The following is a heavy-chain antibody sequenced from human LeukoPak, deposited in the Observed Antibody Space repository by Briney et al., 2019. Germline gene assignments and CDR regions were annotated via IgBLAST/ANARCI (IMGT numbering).Heavy chain of an antibody. J-gene: IGHJ6*02. CDR1: GGSFSGYY. V-gene: IGHV4-4*07. CDR3: ARDLPAAMYYYYGMDV. Sequence: SETLSLTCAVYGGSFSGYYWSWIRQPAGKGLEWIGRIYTSGSTNYNPSLKSRVTMSVDTSKNQFSLKLSSVTAADTAVYYCARDLPAAMYYYYGMDVWGQGTTVTVSS. CDR2: IYTSGST. D-gene: IGHD2-2*01.